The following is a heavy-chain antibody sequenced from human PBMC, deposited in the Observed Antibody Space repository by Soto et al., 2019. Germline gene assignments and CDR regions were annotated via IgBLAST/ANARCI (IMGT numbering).Heavy chain of an antibody. CDR3: AEIDSSGYSRFDP. J-gene: IGHJ5*02. CDR1: GGTFSSYA. CDR2: IIPIFGTA. V-gene: IGHV1-69*13. Sequence: SVKVSCKASGGTFSSYAISWVRQAPGQGLEWMGGIIPIFGTANYAQKFQGRVTITADESTSTAYMELSSLRSEDTAVYYCAEIDSSGYSRFDPWGQGTMVTVSS. D-gene: IGHD3-22*01.